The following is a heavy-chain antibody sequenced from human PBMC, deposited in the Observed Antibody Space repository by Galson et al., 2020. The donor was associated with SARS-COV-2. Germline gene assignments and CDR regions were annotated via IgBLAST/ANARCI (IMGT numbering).Heavy chain of an antibody. CDR2: ISAYNGNT. J-gene: IGHJ5*02. V-gene: IGHV1-18*01. Sequence: GESLKISCKASGYTFTSYGINWVRQAPGQGLEWMGWISAYNGNTNYAQKLQGRVTMTTDTSTSTAYMELRSLRSGDTAVYYCARDGRETLGTYYDFWSGYFFSREKNWFDPWGQGTLVTVSS. D-gene: IGHD3-3*01. CDR3: ARDGRETLGTYYDFWSGYFFSREKNWFDP. CDR1: GYTFTSYG.